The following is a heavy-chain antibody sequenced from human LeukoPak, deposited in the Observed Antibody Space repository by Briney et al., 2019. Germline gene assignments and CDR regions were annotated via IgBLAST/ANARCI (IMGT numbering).Heavy chain of an antibody. Sequence: QAGGSLRLSCAASGFTFSKYGMTWVRQAPGKGLEWVSTISDTGDSTYYADSVKGRFTISRDNSENTLYLQMNGLRAEDTAIYFCATGAYCDHWGQGTLVTVSS. CDR1: GFTFSKYG. CDR2: ISDTGDST. J-gene: IGHJ4*02. CDR3: ATGAYCDH. V-gene: IGHV3-23*01.